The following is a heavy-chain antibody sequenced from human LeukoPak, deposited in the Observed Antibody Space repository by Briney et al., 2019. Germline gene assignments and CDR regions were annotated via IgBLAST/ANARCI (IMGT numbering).Heavy chain of an antibody. V-gene: IGHV3-11*01. CDR1: RFTFSDYD. CDR3: AKKFRGTTVISGDYFDY. D-gene: IGHD4-17*01. CDR2: ITTSGNTV. J-gene: IGHJ4*02. Sequence: GGSLRLSCAASRFTFSDYDMSWIRQAPGKGLDWVSYITTSGNTVYYADSVKGRFTISRDNAKNSFFLQMNSLRAEDTAVYYCAKKFRGTTVISGDYFDYWGQGTLVTVSS.